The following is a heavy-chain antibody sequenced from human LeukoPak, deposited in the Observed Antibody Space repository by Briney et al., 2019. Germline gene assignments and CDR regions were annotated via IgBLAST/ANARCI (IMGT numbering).Heavy chain of an antibody. CDR1: GGTFSSYA. CDR3: ARVSRPNYGMDV. Sequence: ASVKVSCKASGGTFSSYAISWVRQAPGQGLEWMGGIIPIFGTANYAQKFQGRVTITTDESTSTAYMELSSLRSEDTAVYYCARVSRPNYGMDVWGQGTTVTVSS. CDR2: IIPIFGTA. D-gene: IGHD6-6*01. J-gene: IGHJ6*02. V-gene: IGHV1-69*05.